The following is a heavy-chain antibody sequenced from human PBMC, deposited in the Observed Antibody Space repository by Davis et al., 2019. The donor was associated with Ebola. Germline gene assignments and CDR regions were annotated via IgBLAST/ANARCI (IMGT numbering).Heavy chain of an antibody. Sequence: ASVKVSCKASGYTFTSYGISWVRQAPGQGLEWMGIINPSGGSTSYAQKFQGRVTMTRDTSTSTVYMELSSLRSEDTAVYYCARDHRDDILTGYYKGWFDPWGQGTLVTVSS. D-gene: IGHD3-9*01. J-gene: IGHJ5*02. CDR2: INPSGGST. CDR1: GYTFTSYG. V-gene: IGHV1-46*01. CDR3: ARDHRDDILTGYYKGWFDP.